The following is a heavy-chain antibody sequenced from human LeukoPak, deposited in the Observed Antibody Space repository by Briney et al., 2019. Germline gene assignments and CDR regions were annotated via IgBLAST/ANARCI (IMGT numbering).Heavy chain of an antibody. J-gene: IGHJ4*02. D-gene: IGHD3-9*01. CDR2: VNPNSGNT. CDR1: GYTFTSYD. Sequence: ASVKVSCKASGYTFTSYDSNLVRQATGQGREWMGWVNPNSGNTGFAQKFQGRVTMTRNTSISTAYMELSSLRSEDTAVYYCARVTYYHILTGSYSGGDFDHWGQGTLVTVSS. V-gene: IGHV1-8*01. CDR3: ARVTYYHILTGSYSGGDFDH.